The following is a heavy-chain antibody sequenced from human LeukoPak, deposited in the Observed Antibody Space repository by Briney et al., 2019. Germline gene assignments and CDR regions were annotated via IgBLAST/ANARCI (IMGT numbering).Heavy chain of an antibody. CDR2: ISGSGGST. D-gene: IGHD3-10*01. J-gene: IGHJ3*02. CDR3: AKADLYGSGSYSPPDDAFDI. V-gene: IGHV3-23*01. Sequence: PGGSLRLSCAASGFTFSSYNMNWVRQAPGKGLEWVSAISGSGGSTYYADSVKGRFTISRDNSKNTLYLQMNSLRAEDTAVYYCAKADLYGSGSYSPPDDAFDIWGQGTMVTVSS. CDR1: GFTFSSYN.